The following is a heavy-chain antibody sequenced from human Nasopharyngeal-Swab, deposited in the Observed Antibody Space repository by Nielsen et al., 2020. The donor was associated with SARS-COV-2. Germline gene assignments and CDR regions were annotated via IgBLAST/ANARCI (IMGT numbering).Heavy chain of an antibody. CDR3: ARVTNEWNAFWSDAFDI. Sequence: GESLKISCKGSGYSFTSYWIGWVRQMPGKGLEWMGIIYPGDSDTRYSPSFQGQVTISADKSISTAYLQWSSLKASGTAMYYCARVTNEWNAFWSDAFDIWGQGTMVTVSS. CDR1: GYSFTSYW. J-gene: IGHJ3*02. CDR2: IYPGDSDT. V-gene: IGHV5-51*01. D-gene: IGHD3-3*01.